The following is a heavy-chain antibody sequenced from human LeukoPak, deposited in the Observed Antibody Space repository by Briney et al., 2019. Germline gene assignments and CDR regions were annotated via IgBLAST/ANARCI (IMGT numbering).Heavy chain of an antibody. V-gene: IGHV1-2*02. J-gene: IGHJ4*02. CDR1: GYTFTGYY. Sequence: GASVKVSCKASGYTFTGYYMHWVRQAPGQGLEWMGWINPNSGGTSYAQKFQGRVTMTRDTSISAAYMELSRLRSDDTAVYYCARGYCSGGSCYYGQNYYFDYWGQGTLVTVSS. D-gene: IGHD2-15*01. CDR2: INPNSGGT. CDR3: ARGYCSGGSCYYGQNYYFDY.